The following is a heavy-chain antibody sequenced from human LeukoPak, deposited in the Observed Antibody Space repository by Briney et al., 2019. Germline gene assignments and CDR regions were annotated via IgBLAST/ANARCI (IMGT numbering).Heavy chain of an antibody. CDR1: GFTFSSYG. J-gene: IGHJ4*02. V-gene: IGHV3-33*01. CDR2: IWYDGSNK. D-gene: IGHD6-19*01. CDR3: ARKDPSGWYAPFDY. Sequence: GGSLRLSCAASGFTFSSYGMHWVRQAPGKGLEWVAVIWYDGSNKYYADSVKGRFTISRDNSKNTLYLQMNSLRAEDTAVYYCARKDPSGWYAPFDYWGQGTLVTVSS.